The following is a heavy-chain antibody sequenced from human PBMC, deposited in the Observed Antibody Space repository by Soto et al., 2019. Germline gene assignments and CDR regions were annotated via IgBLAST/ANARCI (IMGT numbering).Heavy chain of an antibody. D-gene: IGHD6-6*01. V-gene: IGHV3-30*18. Sequence: PGGSLRLSCAASGFTFSSYGMHWVRQAPGKGLEWVAVISYDGGNKYYADSVKGRFTISRDNSKNTLYLQMNSLRAEDTAVYYCAKVSLEYSSSSYYCYGMDVWGQGTTITVSS. J-gene: IGHJ6*02. CDR2: ISYDGGNK. CDR3: AKVSLEYSSSSYYCYGMDV. CDR1: GFTFSSYG.